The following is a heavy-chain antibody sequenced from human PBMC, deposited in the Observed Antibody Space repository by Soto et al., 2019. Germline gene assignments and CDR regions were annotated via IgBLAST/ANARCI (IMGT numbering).Heavy chain of an antibody. CDR1: GFTFSDNA. J-gene: IGHJ4*02. D-gene: IGHD3-9*01. CDR2: ISGSGAFP. Sequence: GGSLRLSCAASGFTFSDNAVSWVRQAPGKGLEWVSTISGSGAFPYYADSVKGRFTISRDNSENILFLHMSNLGAEDTAVYFCAKNTEDFDYLLSFVFDYWGRGTLVTVSS. V-gene: IGHV3-23*01. CDR3: AKNTEDFDYLLSFVFDY.